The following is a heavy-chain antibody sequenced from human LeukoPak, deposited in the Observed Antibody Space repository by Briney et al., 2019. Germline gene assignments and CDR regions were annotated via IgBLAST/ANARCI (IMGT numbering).Heavy chain of an antibody. V-gene: IGHV4-59*01. Sequence: SETLSLTCTVSGGSISSYYWSWIRQPPGKGLEWIGYIYYSGSTNYNPSLKSRVTMSVDTSKNQFSLKLSSVTAADTAVYFCARDGGLGYSDGSNYLNWFDPWGQGTLVTVSS. CDR3: ARDGGLGYSDGSNYLNWFDP. CDR2: IYYSGST. J-gene: IGHJ5*02. D-gene: IGHD3-22*01. CDR1: GGSISSYY.